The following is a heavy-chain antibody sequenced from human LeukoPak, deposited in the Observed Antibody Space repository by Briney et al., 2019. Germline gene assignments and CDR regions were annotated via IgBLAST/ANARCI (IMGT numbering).Heavy chain of an antibody. Sequence: GESLKISCNGSGYIFTSYSISWMRKMPQKGLEWTGMIDPTDSYTNYNTSFQCHVTISDHKSISTAYLQWSSLKASDTAMYYCARETGYSYGDTDAFDIWGQGTMVTVSS. CDR2: IDPTDSYT. D-gene: IGHD5-18*01. J-gene: IGHJ3*02. V-gene: IGHV5-10-1*01. CDR3: ARETGYSYGDTDAFDI. CDR1: GYIFTSYS.